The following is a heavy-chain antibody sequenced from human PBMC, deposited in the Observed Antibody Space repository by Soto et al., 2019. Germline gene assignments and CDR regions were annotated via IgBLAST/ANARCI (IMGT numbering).Heavy chain of an antibody. Sequence: SETLSLTCAVYGGSVRGSYWSWIRQPPGKGLEWIGEINHSGSTNYNPSLKSRVTISVDTSKNQFSLKLSSVTAADTAVYYCARGVDIVVVPAAMPYYYGMDVWGQGTTVTVSS. D-gene: IGHD2-2*03. V-gene: IGHV4-34*01. J-gene: IGHJ6*02. CDR3: ARGVDIVVVPAAMPYYYGMDV. CDR1: GGSVRGSY. CDR2: INHSGST.